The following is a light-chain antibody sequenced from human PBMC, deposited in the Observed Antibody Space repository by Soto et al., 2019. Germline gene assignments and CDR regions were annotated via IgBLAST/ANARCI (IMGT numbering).Light chain of an antibody. Sequence: IQMTQSPSSFSASTGDRVTITCRASQGISSYLAWYQQKPGKAPKLLIYAASTLQSGVPSRFSGSGSGTEFTLTISSLQPEDFATYYCLQHNSYPRAFGQGTKVDIK. J-gene: IGKJ1*01. CDR2: AAS. V-gene: IGKV1-8*01. CDR3: LQHNSYPRA. CDR1: QGISSY.